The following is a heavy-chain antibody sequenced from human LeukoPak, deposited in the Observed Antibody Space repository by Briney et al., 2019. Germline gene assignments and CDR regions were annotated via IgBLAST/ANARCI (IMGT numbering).Heavy chain of an antibody. CDR2: ISAYNGNT. CDR3: ARSSLYSSSSSFDY. Sequence: GASVKVSCKASGYTFTSYGISWVRQAPGQGLEWMGWISAYNGNTNYAQKLQGRVTMTTDTSTSTAYMELRSLRSDDTAVYYCARSSLYSSSSSFDYWGQGTLVTVSP. D-gene: IGHD6-6*01. J-gene: IGHJ4*02. CDR1: GYTFTSYG. V-gene: IGHV1-18*01.